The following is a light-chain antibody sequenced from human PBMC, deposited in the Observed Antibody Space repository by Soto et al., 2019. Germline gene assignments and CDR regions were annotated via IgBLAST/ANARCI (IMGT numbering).Light chain of an antibody. CDR1: QSVSGSY. Sequence: EILLTQSPGTLSLSPGETSTLSCRASQSVSGSYLACYQQKPGQTPRLLIYDASTRATGIPDRFVGSGSGTDFTLTISRLEPEDFAVYYCQQKTFGQGTKVDIK. J-gene: IGKJ1*01. CDR2: DAS. V-gene: IGKV3-20*01. CDR3: QQKT.